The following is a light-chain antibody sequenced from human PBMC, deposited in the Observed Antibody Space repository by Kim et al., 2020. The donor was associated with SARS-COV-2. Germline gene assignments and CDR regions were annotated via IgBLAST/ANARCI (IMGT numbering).Light chain of an antibody. CDR2: GKN. Sequence: SSELTQDPAVSVALGQTVRITCQGDSLRNYYASWYQQKPGQAPVVVIYGKNNRPSVIPDRFSGSTSGNTASLTITGAQAEDEADYYCNSRDSSANDLVFGGGTKLTVL. CDR3: NSRDSSANDLV. V-gene: IGLV3-19*01. CDR1: SLRNYY. J-gene: IGLJ2*01.